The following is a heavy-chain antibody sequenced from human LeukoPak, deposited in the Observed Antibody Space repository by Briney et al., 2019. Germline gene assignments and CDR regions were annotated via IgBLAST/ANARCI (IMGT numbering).Heavy chain of an antibody. CDR3: AKSDMVRGVIIKAPDY. J-gene: IGHJ4*02. CDR2: ISSSGSTI. V-gene: IGHV3-11*01. D-gene: IGHD3-10*01. Sequence: PGGSLRLSCAASGFTFSDYYMSWIRQAPGKGLEWVSYISSSGSTIYYADSVKGRFTISRDNSKNTLYLQMNSLRAEDTAVYYCAKSDMVRGVIIKAPDYWGQGTLVTVSS. CDR1: GFTFSDYY.